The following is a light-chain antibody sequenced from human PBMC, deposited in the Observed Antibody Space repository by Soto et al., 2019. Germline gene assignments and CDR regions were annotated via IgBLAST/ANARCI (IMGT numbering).Light chain of an antibody. CDR2: GNR. J-gene: IGLJ3*02. V-gene: IGLV1-40*01. CDR3: QAYDYSLTAFV. Sequence: QSVLTQPPSVSGVPGQRVTISCTGNNSNLGAGYDVHWYQQLPGAAPKLVVFGNRNRPSGVPERFSGSKSGTSASLAITGLQGEDEADYYCQAYDYSLTAFVFGGGTKVTVL. CDR1: NSNLGAGYD.